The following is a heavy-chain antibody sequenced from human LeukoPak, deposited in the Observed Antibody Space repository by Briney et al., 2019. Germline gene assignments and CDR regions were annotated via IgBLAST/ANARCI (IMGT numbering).Heavy chain of an antibody. CDR2: MNPNRGNT. D-gene: IGHD3-3*01. CDR1: GYTFTSYD. V-gene: IGHV1-8*03. Sequence: GASVKVSCKASGYTFTSYDIKWVGQATGQGREWMGWMNPNRGNTGYAQKCQGRGTITTNTSISTAYMELSSLRSEDTAVYYCARGTVLRFLEWSFDYWGQGTLVTVSS. J-gene: IGHJ4*02. CDR3: ARGTVLRFLEWSFDY.